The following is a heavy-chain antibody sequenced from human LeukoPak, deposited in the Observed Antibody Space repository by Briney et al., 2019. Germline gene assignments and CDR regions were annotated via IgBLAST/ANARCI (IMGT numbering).Heavy chain of an antibody. CDR3: AREINGAFDY. D-gene: IGHD3-10*01. Sequence: ASVKVSCKASGYTFTSYDINWVRQATGQGLEWVGWISPYNGNTKYTQSLQGRFTMTTDTSTTTAYLEMTGLTSDDTAVYYCAREINGAFDYWGQGTVVTVSS. CDR2: ISPYNGNT. V-gene: IGHV1-18*01. J-gene: IGHJ4*02. CDR1: GYTFTSYD.